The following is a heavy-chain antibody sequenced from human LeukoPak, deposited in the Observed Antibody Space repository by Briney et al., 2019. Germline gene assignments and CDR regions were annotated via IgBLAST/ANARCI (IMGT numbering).Heavy chain of an antibody. D-gene: IGHD3-3*01. Sequence: SETLSLTCAVSGGSISSGGYSWGWIRQPPGKGLEWIGSIYYSGSTYYNPSLKSRVTISVDTSKNQFSLKLSSVTAADTAVYYCAGSYYDFWSGPPRGYFDLWGRGTLVTVSS. J-gene: IGHJ2*01. CDR1: GGSISSGGYS. CDR3: AGSYYDFWSGPPRGYFDL. CDR2: IYYSGST. V-gene: IGHV4-39*01.